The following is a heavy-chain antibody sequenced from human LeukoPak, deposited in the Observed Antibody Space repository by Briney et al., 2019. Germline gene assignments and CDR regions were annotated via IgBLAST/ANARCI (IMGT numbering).Heavy chain of an antibody. Sequence: ASVRVSCKASGYTFTSYGISWVRQAPGQGLEWMGWISAYNGNTNYAQKLQGRVTMTTDTSTSTAYMELRSLRSDDTAVYYCARGEVATEGADAFDIWGQGTMVTVSS. CDR3: ARGEVATEGADAFDI. V-gene: IGHV1-18*01. CDR2: ISAYNGNT. CDR1: GYTFTSYG. D-gene: IGHD5-12*01. J-gene: IGHJ3*02.